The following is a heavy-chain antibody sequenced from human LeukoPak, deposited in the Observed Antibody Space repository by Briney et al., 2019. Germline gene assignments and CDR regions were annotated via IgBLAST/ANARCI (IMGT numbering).Heavy chain of an antibody. CDR2: ISAHNGNT. D-gene: IGHD3-10*01. J-gene: IGHJ4*02. CDR3: ARSLPDGSGTH. Sequence: GASVKVSCRASGYTFTSYAINWVRQAPGQGLEWMGWISAHNGNTHYTQKLQARVTMTTDTSTSTAYMELRSLRSEDTAVYYCARSLPDGSGTHWGQGTLVTVSS. CDR1: GYTFTSYA. V-gene: IGHV1-18*01.